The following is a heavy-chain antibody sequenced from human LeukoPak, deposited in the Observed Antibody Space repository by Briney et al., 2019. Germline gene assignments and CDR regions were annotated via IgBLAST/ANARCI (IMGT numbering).Heavy chain of an antibody. D-gene: IGHD3-3*01. Sequence: SVKVSCKASGGTFSSYAISWVRQAPGQGLEWMGRIIPILGIANYAQKSQGRVTITADKSTSTAYMELSSLRSEDTAVYYCARDLHLTLEWVTTGAFDIWGQGTMVTVSS. CDR1: GGTFSSYA. CDR2: IIPILGIA. J-gene: IGHJ3*02. V-gene: IGHV1-69*04. CDR3: ARDLHLTLEWVTTGAFDI.